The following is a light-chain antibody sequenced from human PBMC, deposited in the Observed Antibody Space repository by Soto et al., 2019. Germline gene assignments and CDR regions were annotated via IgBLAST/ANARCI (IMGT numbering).Light chain of an antibody. CDR2: AVI. CDR3: SSYRTGGSYV. CDR1: SSDVGGYEY. J-gene: IGLJ1*01. Sequence: QSALTQPASVSGSPGQSITISCTGTSSDVGGYEYVSWYQQYPGKAPTLMIYAVIDRPAGAPRRFSGSKSGNTASLTITGLQAEDEADYYCSSYRTGGSYVVVTGTKVTVL. V-gene: IGLV2-14*01.